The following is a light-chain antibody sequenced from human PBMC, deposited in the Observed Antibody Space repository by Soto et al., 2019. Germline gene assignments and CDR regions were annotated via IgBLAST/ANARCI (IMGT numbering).Light chain of an antibody. V-gene: IGKV3-15*01. J-gene: IGKJ1*01. CDR1: QSVGSN. CDR2: DAS. CDR3: QQYNSWPPCT. Sequence: IVMTQSPATLSVSPGERATLACRASQSVGSNLAWYQQKPGQAPSLLIYDASSRATGVSARFSGSGSGTEFTLTISSLQSEDFAVYYCQQYNSWPPCTFGQGTKVEIK.